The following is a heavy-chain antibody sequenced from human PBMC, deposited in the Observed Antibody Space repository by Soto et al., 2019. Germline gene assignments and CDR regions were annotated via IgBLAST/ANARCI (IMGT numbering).Heavy chain of an antibody. V-gene: IGHV4-30-4*01. CDR2: IYYSGST. Sequence: SETLSLTCTVSGGSISSGDYYWSWIRQPPGKGLEWIGYIYYSGSTYYNPSLKSRVTISVDTSKNQFSLKLSSVTAADTAVYYCARDYQLLDAFDIWGQGTMVTVSS. J-gene: IGHJ3*02. D-gene: IGHD2-2*01. CDR1: GGSISSGDYY. CDR3: ARDYQLLDAFDI.